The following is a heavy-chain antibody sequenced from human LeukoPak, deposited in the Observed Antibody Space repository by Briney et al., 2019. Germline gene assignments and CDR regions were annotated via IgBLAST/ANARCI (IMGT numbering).Heavy chain of an antibody. CDR2: INPNSGGT. J-gene: IGHJ4*02. CDR1: GYTFTGYY. CDR3: ARDLDGSGYYPDY. V-gene: IGHV1-2*02. Sequence: GASVKVSCKASGYTFTGYYMHWVRQAPGQGLEWMGWINPNSGGTNYAQKFQGRVTMTRDTSISTAYMELSRLRSDDTAVYYCARDLDGSGYYPDYWGQGTLVTVSS. D-gene: IGHD3-22*01.